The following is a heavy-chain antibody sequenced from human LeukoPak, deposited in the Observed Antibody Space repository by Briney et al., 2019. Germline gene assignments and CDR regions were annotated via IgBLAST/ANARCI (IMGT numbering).Heavy chain of an antibody. Sequence: GGSLRLSCAASGFMFSDHWMSWVRQAPGKGPEWVANINAHGSQQYSVDSLKGRFTVSRDNAKKSLYLQMNDLRAEDTAVYFCVKWGPYCSTYYCPALESWGQGTPVTVSP. CDR3: VKWGPYCSTYYCPALES. D-gene: IGHD2-2*01. V-gene: IGHV3-7*01. CDR2: INAHGSQQ. J-gene: IGHJ4*02. CDR1: GFMFSDHW.